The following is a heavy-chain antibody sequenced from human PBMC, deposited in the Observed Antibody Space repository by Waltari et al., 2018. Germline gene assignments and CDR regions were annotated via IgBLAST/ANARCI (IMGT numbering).Heavy chain of an antibody. CDR3: ARGGVGARYSNYYGMDV. V-gene: IGHV3-21*01. D-gene: IGHD1-26*01. Sequence: EVQLVESGGGLVKPGGSLRLSCAASGFTFSSYSMNWVRQAPGKGLEWVSSISSSSSYIYYADSVKGRFTISRDNAKNALYRQMNSLRAEDTAVYYCARGGVGARYSNYYGMDVWGQGTMVTVSS. J-gene: IGHJ6*02. CDR1: GFTFSSYS. CDR2: ISSSSSYI.